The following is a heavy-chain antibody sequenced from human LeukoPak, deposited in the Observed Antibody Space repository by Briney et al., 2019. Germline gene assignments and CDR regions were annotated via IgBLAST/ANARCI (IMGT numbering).Heavy chain of an antibody. CDR3: ARDNYGILDY. D-gene: IGHD4-17*01. V-gene: IGHV1-2*02. J-gene: IGHJ4*02. CDR1: GYTFTDYY. Sequence: ASAKVSCKVSGYTFTDYYIHWVRQAPGQGLEWMGWTSPKGAGAMSAQKFQGRITITGDTSTSTVYMELDRLTFDDTAVYYCARDNYGILDYWGQGTLVTVSS. CDR2: TSPKGAGA.